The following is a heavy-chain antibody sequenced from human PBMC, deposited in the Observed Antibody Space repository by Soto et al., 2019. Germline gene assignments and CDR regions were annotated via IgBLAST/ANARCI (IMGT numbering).Heavy chain of an antibody. CDR1: GGTFSSYA. Sequence: QVQLVQSGAEVKKPGSSVKVSCKASGGTFSSYAISWVRQAPGQGLEWMGGIIPIFGTANYAQKFQGRVTITAAETTSTDDMALSSLRAEDTDVYYCARGDPCGGSYFDYWGQGTLVTVSS. J-gene: IGHJ4*02. CDR3: ARGDPCGGSYFDY. V-gene: IGHV1-69*12. CDR2: IIPIFGTA. D-gene: IGHD2-21*01.